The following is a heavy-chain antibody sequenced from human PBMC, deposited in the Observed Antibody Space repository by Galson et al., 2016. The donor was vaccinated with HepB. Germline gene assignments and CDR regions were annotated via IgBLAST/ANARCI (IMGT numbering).Heavy chain of an antibody. CDR1: GFPFSKYW. D-gene: IGHD6-13*01. Sequence: SLRLSCAASGFPFSKYWMHWVRQAPGKGLVWVSRINTDGSSTTNEDSAKGRITITRDNAKNTLYLQMNSLRAEDTAVYYCTRVNREGIAAAGLQFWGQGTLVTVSS. CDR3: TRVNREGIAAAGLQF. CDR2: INTDGSST. V-gene: IGHV3-74*01. J-gene: IGHJ4*02.